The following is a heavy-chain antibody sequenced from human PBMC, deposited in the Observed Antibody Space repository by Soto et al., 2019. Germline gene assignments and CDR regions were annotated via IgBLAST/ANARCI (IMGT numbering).Heavy chain of an antibody. CDR3: ARTSAAGKYYYGMDV. CDR1: GYSFTSYW. CDR2: IYPGDSDT. Sequence: GSLKISCKGSGYSFTSYWIGWVRQMPGKGLEWMGIIYPGDSDTRYSPSFQGQVTISADKSISTAYLQWSSLKASDTAMYYRARTSAAGKYYYGMDVWGQGTTVTVSS. D-gene: IGHD6-13*01. V-gene: IGHV5-51*01. J-gene: IGHJ6*02.